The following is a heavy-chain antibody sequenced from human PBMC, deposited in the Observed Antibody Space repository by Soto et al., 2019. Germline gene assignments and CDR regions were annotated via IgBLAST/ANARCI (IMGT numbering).Heavy chain of an antibody. D-gene: IGHD5-18*01. J-gene: IGHJ4*02. CDR2: INSDGST. CDR1: GFLVNSAY. CDR3: ARSGYSFAWGY. V-gene: IGHV3-53*01. Sequence: EVQLVESGGGLIPPGGSLRLSCAASGFLVNSAYMTWVRQAPGKGLEWLSMINSDGSTLYAESVKGRFTISRDNSKNRLELQMNRLRAEDTAMYYCARSGYSFAWGYWGQGTLVIVTS.